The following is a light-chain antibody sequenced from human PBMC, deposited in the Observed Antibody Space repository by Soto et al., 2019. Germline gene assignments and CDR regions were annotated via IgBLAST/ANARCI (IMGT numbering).Light chain of an antibody. J-gene: IGKJ4*01. Sequence: EILMTQSPSTLSVSPGDTASLSCRASQSVRSSLAWYQQKPGQAPRLLIFGASTRATGIPARFSGGGSGTEFTLIISSLQSEDFAVYYCQQYNDRPLTFGGGTKVDIK. CDR3: QQYNDRPLT. CDR2: GAS. V-gene: IGKV3-15*01. CDR1: QSVRSS.